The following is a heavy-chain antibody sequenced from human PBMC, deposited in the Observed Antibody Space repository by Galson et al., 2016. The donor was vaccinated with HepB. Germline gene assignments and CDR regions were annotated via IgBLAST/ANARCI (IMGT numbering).Heavy chain of an antibody. J-gene: IGHJ5*02. Sequence: SLRLSCAASGLTFSTYGVHWVRQAPGKGLEWVAVISVDGSKTYYAESVKGRFTTSRDNSRNTLHLQMNSLRADDTAVYYCAREDGLYSSGWDVGWFDPWGQGTLGTGSS. CDR1: GLTFSTYG. D-gene: IGHD3-22*01. CDR2: ISVDGSKT. CDR3: AREDGLYSSGWDVGWFDP. V-gene: IGHV3-30*03.